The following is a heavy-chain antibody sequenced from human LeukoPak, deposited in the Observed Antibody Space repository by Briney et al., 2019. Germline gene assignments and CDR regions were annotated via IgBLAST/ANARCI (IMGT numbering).Heavy chain of an antibody. CDR2: ISYDGSNK. CDR1: GFTFSSYA. V-gene: IGHV3-30-3*02. CDR3: AKSSGELGYCSGGSCQVFDY. J-gene: IGHJ4*02. Sequence: PGGSLRLSCAASGFTFSSYAMHWVRQAPGKGLEWVAVISYDGSNKYYADSVKGRFTISRDNSKNTLYLQMNSLRAEDTAVYYCAKSSGELGYCSGGSCQVFDYWGQGTLVTVSS. D-gene: IGHD2-15*01.